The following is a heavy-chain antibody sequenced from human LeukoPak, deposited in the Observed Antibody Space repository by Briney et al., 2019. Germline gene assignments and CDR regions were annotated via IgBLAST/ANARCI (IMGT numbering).Heavy chain of an antibody. V-gene: IGHV4-59*12. CDR3: ARGLNYYYYGMDV. CDR1: GGSISSYY. CDR2: IYYSGGT. Sequence: SETLSLTCTVSGGSISSYYWSWIRQPPGKGLEWIGYIYYSGGTNYNPSLKSRVTISVDTSKNQFSLKLSSVTAADTAVYYCARGLNYYYYGMDVWGQGTTVTVSS. J-gene: IGHJ6*02.